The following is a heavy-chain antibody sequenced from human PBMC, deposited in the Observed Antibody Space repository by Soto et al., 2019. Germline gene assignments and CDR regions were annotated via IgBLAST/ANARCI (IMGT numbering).Heavy chain of an antibody. J-gene: IGHJ4*02. CDR3: ARVPGGNWNYYFYY. Sequence: ASVKVSCKASGGTFSSYAISWVRQAPGQGLEWMGGIIPILGIANYAQKFQGRVTITADKSTSTAYMELSSLRSEDTAVYYCARVPGGNWNYYFYYWGQGTLVTVSS. D-gene: IGHD1-7*01. V-gene: IGHV1-69*10. CDR1: GGTFSSYA. CDR2: IIPILGIA.